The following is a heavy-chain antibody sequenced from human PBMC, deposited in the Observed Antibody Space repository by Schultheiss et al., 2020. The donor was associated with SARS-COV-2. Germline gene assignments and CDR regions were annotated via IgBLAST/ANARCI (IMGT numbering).Heavy chain of an antibody. D-gene: IGHD5-18*01. Sequence: SETLSLTCAVSGYSISSGYYWGWIRQAPGKGLEWIGSIYYTGSAYYNPSLKSRVTISVDTSMNHFSLMLSSVTATDTAMYYCARQAGYSSGLGFDYWGQGTLVTVSS. CDR3: ARQAGYSSGLGFDY. CDR2: IYYTGSA. CDR1: GYSISSGYY. J-gene: IGHJ4*02. V-gene: IGHV4-38-2*01.